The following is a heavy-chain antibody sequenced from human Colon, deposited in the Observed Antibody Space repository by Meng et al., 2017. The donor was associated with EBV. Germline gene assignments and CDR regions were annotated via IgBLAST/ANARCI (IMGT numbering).Heavy chain of an antibody. Sequence: REVKGAGPGLLKPSGTLSVTCSVSCGSISNSDYYWAWIRQPPGKGLEWIGSVYNTGSTYHNPSLRSRLTISLGTSKTQFSLNLNSVTAADTAVYYCARGQYSSTFPGYWYFDLWGRGTLVTVSS. CDR1: CGSISNSDYY. D-gene: IGHD2-2*01. J-gene: IGHJ2*01. V-gene: IGHV4-39*07. CDR2: VYNTGST. CDR3: ARGQYSSTFPGYWYFDL.